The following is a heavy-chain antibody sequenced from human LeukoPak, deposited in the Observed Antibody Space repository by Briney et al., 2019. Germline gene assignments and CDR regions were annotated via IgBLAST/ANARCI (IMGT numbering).Heavy chain of an antibody. CDR3: ARDYGGNPLLSYSDY. V-gene: IGHV1-18*01. D-gene: IGHD4-23*01. CDR2: ISTYNGNT. CDR1: GYTFTSYG. J-gene: IGHJ4*02. Sequence: SVKVSCKASGYTFTSYGISWERQAPRQRLEWMGWISTYNGNTNYAQKLQGRVTMTTDTSTSTAYMELRSLRSDDTAVYYCARDYGGNPLLSYSDYWGQGTLVTVSS.